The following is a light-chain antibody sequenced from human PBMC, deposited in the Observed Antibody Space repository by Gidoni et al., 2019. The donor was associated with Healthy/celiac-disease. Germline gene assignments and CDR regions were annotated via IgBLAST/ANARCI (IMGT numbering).Light chain of an antibody. CDR3: CSYAGSYTYV. V-gene: IGLV2-11*01. J-gene: IGLJ1*01. CDR1: SSDVGGYNY. Sequence: QSALTQPRAGSGAPGQSGTIACTGTSSDVGGYNYVSWYQQHPGKAPKLMIYDVSKRPSGVPDRFSGSKSVNSASLTISGLQAEDEADYYCCSYAGSYTYVFGTGTKVTVL. CDR2: DVS.